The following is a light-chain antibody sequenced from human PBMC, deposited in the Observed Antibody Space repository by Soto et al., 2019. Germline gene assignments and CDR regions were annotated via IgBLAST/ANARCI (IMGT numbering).Light chain of an antibody. Sequence: QSALTQPASASGTPGQTITISCTGTSSDVGGYNYVSWYQQHPGKAPKLMIYDVSTRPSGVSNRFSGSKSGNTASLTISGLQAEDEADYYCSSYTSSSTLLYVFGTGTKVTVL. V-gene: IGLV2-14*01. CDR2: DVS. CDR3: SSYTSSSTLLYV. J-gene: IGLJ1*01. CDR1: SSDVGGYNY.